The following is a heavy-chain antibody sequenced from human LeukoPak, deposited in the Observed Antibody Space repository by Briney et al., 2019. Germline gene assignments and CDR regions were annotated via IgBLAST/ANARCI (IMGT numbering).Heavy chain of an antibody. V-gene: IGHV3-49*04. CDR1: GFTFGDYG. J-gene: IGHJ4*02. D-gene: IGHD3-22*01. CDR2: IRSKAYGGTT. CDR3: ARDLTCYYDRSGYYWAY. Sequence: PGRSLRLSCTASGFTFGDYGMSWVRQAPGKGLEWVGFIRSKAYGGTTEYGASVKGRFTISRDDSKSIAYLQMNSLKAEDTAVYYCARDLTCYYDRSGYYWAYWGQGTLVTVSS.